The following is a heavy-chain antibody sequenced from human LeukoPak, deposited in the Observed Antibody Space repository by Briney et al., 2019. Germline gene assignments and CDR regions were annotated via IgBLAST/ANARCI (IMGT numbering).Heavy chain of an antibody. CDR1: GFTFSDYY. D-gene: IGHD3-3*01. V-gene: IGHV3-11*04. CDR3: AKGSKEVLFTRDHCMDV. J-gene: IGHJ6*03. CDR2: ISSSGNTI. Sequence: GGSLRLSCAASGFTFSDYYMSWIRQAPGKGLEWVSYISSSGNTIYYADSVKGRFTISRDNAKNSLYLQMNSLRAEDTAVYYCAKGSKEVLFTRDHCMDVWGKGTTVTISS.